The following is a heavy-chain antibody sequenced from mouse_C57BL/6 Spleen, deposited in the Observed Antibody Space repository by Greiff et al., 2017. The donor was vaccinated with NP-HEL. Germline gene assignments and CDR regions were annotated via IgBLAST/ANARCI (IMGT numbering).Heavy chain of an antibody. CDR2: ISSGGDYI. Sequence: EVQRVESGEGLVKPGGSLKLSCAASGFTFSSYAMSWVRQTPEKRLEWVAYISSGGDYIYYADTVKGRFTISRDNARNTLYLQMSSLKSEDTAMYYCTGDGYSSWFAYWGQGTLVTVSA. CDR1: GFTFSSYA. J-gene: IGHJ3*01. V-gene: IGHV5-9-1*02. CDR3: TGDGYSSWFAY. D-gene: IGHD2-3*01.